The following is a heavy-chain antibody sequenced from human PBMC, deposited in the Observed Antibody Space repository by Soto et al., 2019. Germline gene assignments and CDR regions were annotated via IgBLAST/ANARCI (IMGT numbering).Heavy chain of an antibody. CDR2: IYHSGST. CDR1: GGSISSSNW. CDR3: ARRFQGFLEWIPYYYYGMDV. J-gene: IGHJ6*02. V-gene: IGHV4-4*02. D-gene: IGHD3-3*01. Sequence: SETLSLTCAVSGGSISSSNWWSWVRQPPGKGLEWIGEIYHSGSTNYNPSLKSRVTISVDKSKNQFSLKLSSVTAADTAVYYCARRFQGFLEWIPYYYYGMDVWGQGTTVTVSS.